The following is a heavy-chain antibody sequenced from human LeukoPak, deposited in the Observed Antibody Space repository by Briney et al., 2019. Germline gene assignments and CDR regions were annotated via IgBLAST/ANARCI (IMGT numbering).Heavy chain of an antibody. CDR2: ISGSGDST. J-gene: IGHJ4*02. Sequence: QTGGSLRLSCAASGFTFSSYAMSWVRQAPGKGLEWVSAISGSGDSTYYADSVKGQFTISRDNSKNTLYLQMNSLRAEDAAIYYCAKRGAEVGTTVAPGDYWGQGTLVTVSS. CDR3: AKRGAEVGTTVAPGDY. V-gene: IGHV3-23*01. D-gene: IGHD1-26*01. CDR1: GFTFSSYA.